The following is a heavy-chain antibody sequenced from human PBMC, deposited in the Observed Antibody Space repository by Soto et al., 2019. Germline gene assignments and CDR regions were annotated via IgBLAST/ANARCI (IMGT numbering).Heavy chain of an antibody. V-gene: IGHV5-10-1*01. CDR3: ARSIRFLEWFPMGWFDP. CDR1: GYSFTSYW. Sequence: PGESLKISCKGSGYSFTSYWISWVRQMPGKGLEWMGRIDPSDSYTNYSPSFQGHVTISADKSISTAYLQWNSLKASDTAMYYCARSIRFLEWFPMGWFDPWGQGTLVTVSS. CDR2: IDPSDSYT. J-gene: IGHJ5*02. D-gene: IGHD3-3*01.